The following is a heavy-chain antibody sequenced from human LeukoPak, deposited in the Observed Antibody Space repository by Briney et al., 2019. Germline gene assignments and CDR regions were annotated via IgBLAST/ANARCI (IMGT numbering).Heavy chain of an antibody. CDR1: GFTSTSYA. D-gene: IGHD4-17*01. CDR2: ISGSGDST. Sequence: GGSLRLSCAASGFTSTSYAMSWVRQAPGRGLEWISAISGSGDSTNYADSVKGRFTISRDNAKNTLYLQMNSLRAEDTAVYYCARNTPFYGDYPYYFDYWGQGTLVTVSS. V-gene: IGHV3-23*01. CDR3: ARNTPFYGDYPYYFDY. J-gene: IGHJ4*02.